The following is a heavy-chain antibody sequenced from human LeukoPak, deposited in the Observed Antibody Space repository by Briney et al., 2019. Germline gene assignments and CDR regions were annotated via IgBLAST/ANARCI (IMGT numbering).Heavy chain of an antibody. CDR1: GFTFSSYW. D-gene: IGHD6-19*01. CDR3: AKGPLIEVAGTTWDY. V-gene: IGHV3-23*01. J-gene: IGHJ4*02. Sequence: GGSLRLSCAASGFTFSSYWMHWVRQAPGKGLEWVSAISGRGSSTYYADSVRGRYTISRDNSKNTLYLQMNSLGAEDAAIYYCAKGPLIEVAGTTWDYWGQGTLVTVSS. CDR2: ISGRGSST.